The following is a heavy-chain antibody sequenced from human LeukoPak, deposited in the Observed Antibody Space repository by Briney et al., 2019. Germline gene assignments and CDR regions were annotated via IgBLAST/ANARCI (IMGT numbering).Heavy chain of an antibody. CDR2: ISSSSSYI. D-gene: IGHD3-22*01. V-gene: IGHV3-21*01. Sequence: PGGSLRLSCAASGFTFSSYSMNWVRQAPGKGLEWVSSISSSSSYIYYADSVKGRFTISRDNAKNSLYLQTNSLRAEDTAVYYCARDLYYYDSSGDHIDYWGQGTLVTVSS. CDR3: ARDLYYYDSSGDHIDY. J-gene: IGHJ4*02. CDR1: GFTFSSYS.